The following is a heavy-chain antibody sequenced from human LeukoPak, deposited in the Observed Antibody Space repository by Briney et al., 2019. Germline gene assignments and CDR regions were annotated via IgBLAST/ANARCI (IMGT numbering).Heavy chain of an antibody. J-gene: IGHJ4*02. V-gene: IGHV5-51*01. CDR1: GYSFTTYW. CDR3: ARHLRDTAKSY. D-gene: IGHD5-18*01. CDR2: IYPGDSDT. Sequence: GESLKISCKGSGYSFTTYWIAWVRQMPGKGLEWMGIIYPGDSDTRYSPFFQGQVIISADKSISTAYLQWSSLKASDTATYYCARHLRDTAKSYWGQGTLVTVSS.